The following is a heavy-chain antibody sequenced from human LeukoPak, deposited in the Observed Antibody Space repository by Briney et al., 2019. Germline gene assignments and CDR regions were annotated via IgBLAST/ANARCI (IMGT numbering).Heavy chain of an antibody. CDR1: GFTFSSYS. CDR2: ISSSSDTI. J-gene: IGHJ2*01. V-gene: IGHV3-48*04. D-gene: IGHD2-2*01. Sequence: RGSLRLSCAASGFTFSSYSMNWVRQAPGKGLEWVSYISSSSDTIYYADSVKGRLTISRDNAKNSLYLQMNSLRAEDTAVYYCARDRSTRGYWYFDLWGRGTLVTVPS. CDR3: ARDRSTRGYWYFDL.